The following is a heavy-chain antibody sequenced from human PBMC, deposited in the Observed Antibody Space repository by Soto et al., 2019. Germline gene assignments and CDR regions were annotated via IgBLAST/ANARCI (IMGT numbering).Heavy chain of an antibody. CDR1: GFTFTSYS. J-gene: IGHJ5*02. V-gene: IGHV3-48*02. D-gene: IGHD2-21*02. CDR3: ANAKDDFNSNCIAP. Sequence: EVQLVESGGGLVQPGGCLRLSCVASGFTFTSYSMNWVRQAPGKGLEWVSYISGTSDKIYYADSVKGRFTISRDNAKNSLYLQMNSLRDDDTGVYYSANAKDDFNSNCIAPWGQGTLVTVSA. CDR2: ISGTSDKI.